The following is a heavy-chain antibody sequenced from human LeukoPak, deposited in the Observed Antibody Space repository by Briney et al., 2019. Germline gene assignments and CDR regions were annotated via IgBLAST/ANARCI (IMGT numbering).Heavy chain of an antibody. CDR3: ARSSGGFDFDY. CDR2: IIPIFGTA. Sequence: ASVKVSCKASGYTFTSYGISWVRQAPGQGLEWMGGIIPIFGTANYAQKFQGRITITADESTSTAYMELSSLRSEDTAVYYCARSSGGFDFDYWGQGTLVTVSS. V-gene: IGHV1-69*13. D-gene: IGHD3-16*01. J-gene: IGHJ4*02. CDR1: GYTFTSYG.